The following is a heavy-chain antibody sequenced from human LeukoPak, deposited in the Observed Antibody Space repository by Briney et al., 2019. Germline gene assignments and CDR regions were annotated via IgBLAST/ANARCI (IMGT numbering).Heavy chain of an antibody. J-gene: IGHJ3*02. D-gene: IGHD5-24*01. CDR1: GYTFTGYY. Sequence: GASVKVSCKASGYTFTGYYMHWVRQAPGQGLEWMGWINPNSGGTNYAQKFQGRVTMTRDTSISTAYMELSRLGSDDTAVYYCARDGRWLQLNAFDIWGQGTMVTVSS. CDR3: ARDGRWLQLNAFDI. CDR2: INPNSGGT. V-gene: IGHV1-2*02.